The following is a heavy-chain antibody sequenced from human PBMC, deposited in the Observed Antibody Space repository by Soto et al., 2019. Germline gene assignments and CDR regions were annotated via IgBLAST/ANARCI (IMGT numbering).Heavy chain of an antibody. Sequence: GESLKISCEGSAYSFANYCIAWVRQRPGKGLEWMAIIYPGDSDTRYSPAFQGQVTISADKSISTAYLQWSSLKASDTAIYYCARYYHSSAWFDPWGQGTLVSGSS. CDR1: AYSFANYC. J-gene: IGHJ5*02. V-gene: IGHV5-51*01. CDR2: IYPGDSDT. CDR3: ARYYHSSAWFDP. D-gene: IGHD3-22*01.